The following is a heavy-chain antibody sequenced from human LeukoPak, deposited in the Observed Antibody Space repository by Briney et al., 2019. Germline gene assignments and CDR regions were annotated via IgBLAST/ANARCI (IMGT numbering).Heavy chain of an antibody. J-gene: IGHJ4*02. CDR2: ISSSSYYI. V-gene: IGHV3-21*01. CDR1: GFTFSSYS. D-gene: IGHD3-10*01. CDR3: ARVTLVRKVIMREIDY. Sequence: GGSLRLSCAASGFTFSSYSMNWVRQAPGKGLEWVSVISSSSYYIYYADSVKGRFTISRDNAKNSLYLQMSSLRAEDTAVYYFARVTLVRKVIMREIDYWGQGTLVTVSS.